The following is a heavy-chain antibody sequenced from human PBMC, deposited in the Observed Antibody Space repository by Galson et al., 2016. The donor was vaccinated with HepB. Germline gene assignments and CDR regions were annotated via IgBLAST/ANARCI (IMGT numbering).Heavy chain of an antibody. V-gene: IGHV3-33*01. D-gene: IGHD1-1*01. CDR3: ASDKAGTGIAPFDY. CDR1: GFDFRSYA. CDR2: MWYDGSKK. J-gene: IGHJ4*02. Sequence: SLRLSCAASGFDFRSYAMNWVRQAPGKGLEWVAFMWYDGSKKNYADSVKGRFTISRDNAKNSLYLQMNSLTAEDTAVYYCASDKAGTGIAPFDYWGQGTLVTVSS.